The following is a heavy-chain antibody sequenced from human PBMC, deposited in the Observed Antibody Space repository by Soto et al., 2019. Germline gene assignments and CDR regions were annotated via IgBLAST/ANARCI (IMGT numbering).Heavy chain of an antibody. V-gene: IGHV4-39*01. Sequence: SETLSLTCTVSGGSISSSSYYWGWIRQPPGKGLEWIGNINYSGSTYYNPSLESRVTISVDTSKSEFSLKLSSVTAADTALYYCARLPRIAVAGIVPYYYYYMDVWGKGNTVTVSS. J-gene: IGHJ6*03. CDR2: INYSGST. D-gene: IGHD6-19*01. CDR3: ARLPRIAVAGIVPYYYYYMDV. CDR1: GGSISSSSYY.